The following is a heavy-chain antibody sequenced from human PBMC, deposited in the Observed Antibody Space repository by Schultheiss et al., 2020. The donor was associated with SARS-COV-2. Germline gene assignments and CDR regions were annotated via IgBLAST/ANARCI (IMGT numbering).Heavy chain of an antibody. CDR1: GYTFTSYA. D-gene: IGHD6-19*01. V-gene: IGHV1-69*13. J-gene: IGHJ5*02. Sequence: SVKVSCKASGYTFTSYAMNWVRQAPGQGLEWMGGIIPIFGTANYAQKFQGRVTITADESTSTAYMELSSLRSEDTAVYYCARDRAVAGTRYNWFDPWGQGTLVTVSS. CDR3: ARDRAVAGTRYNWFDP. CDR2: IIPIFGTA.